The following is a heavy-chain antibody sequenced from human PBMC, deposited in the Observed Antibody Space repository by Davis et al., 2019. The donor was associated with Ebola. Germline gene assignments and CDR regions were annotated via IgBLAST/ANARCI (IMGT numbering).Heavy chain of an antibody. CDR1: GYSFSNYW. V-gene: IGHV5-51*01. CDR2: IYPGDSDT. D-gene: IGHD2-21*02. CDR3: ARRVTKSLDP. Sequence: GESLKISCEGSGYSFSNYWIGWVRQLPGKGLEWMGSIYPGDSDTRYSPSFQGQVTISVDKSISTAYLQWSSLKASDTAMYYCARRVTKSLDPWGQGTLVTVSS. J-gene: IGHJ5*02.